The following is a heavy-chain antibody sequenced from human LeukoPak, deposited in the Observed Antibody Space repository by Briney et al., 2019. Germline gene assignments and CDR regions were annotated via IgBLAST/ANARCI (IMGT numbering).Heavy chain of an antibody. J-gene: IGHJ4*02. D-gene: IGHD2-15*01. V-gene: IGHV4-59*01. CDR3: ARGGIGSSRGSFFGY. CDR2: IYYSGDT. Sequence: SPSETLSLTCTVSGGSISGYYLSWIRQPPGKGLEWIGYIYYSGDTNYNPSLNSRVTISVDTSKNQFSLRLSSVTTADTAIYYCARGGIGSSRGSFFGYWGQGTLVTVSS. CDR1: GGSISGYY.